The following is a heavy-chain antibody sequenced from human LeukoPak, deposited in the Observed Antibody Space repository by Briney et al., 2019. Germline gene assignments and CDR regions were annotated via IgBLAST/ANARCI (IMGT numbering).Heavy chain of an antibody. D-gene: IGHD6-13*01. Sequence: PSETLSLTCTVSGGSISSGDYYWSWIRQPPGKGLEWIGYIYYRGSTYYNPSLKSRVTISVDTSNNQFSLKLNSVTAADTAVYYCASSLGQQLPPLHWGQGTLVTVSS. CDR2: IYYRGST. J-gene: IGHJ4*02. CDR3: ASSLGQQLPPLH. V-gene: IGHV4-30-4*08. CDR1: GGSISSGDYY.